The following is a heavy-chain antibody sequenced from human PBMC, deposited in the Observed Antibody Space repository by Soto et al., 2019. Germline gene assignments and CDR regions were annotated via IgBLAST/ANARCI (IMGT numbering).Heavy chain of an antibody. D-gene: IGHD3-22*01. CDR1: GGSISSGGYY. Sequence: QVQLQESGPGLVKPSQTLSLTCTVSGGSISSGGYYWSWIRQHPGKGLEWIGYIYYSGSTYYNPSLKSRVTISGDTSKNQFALKLSSVTAADTAVYYCARAPRGMIFAFDIWGQGTMVTVSS. V-gene: IGHV4-31*03. CDR3: ARAPRGMIFAFDI. CDR2: IYYSGST. J-gene: IGHJ3*02.